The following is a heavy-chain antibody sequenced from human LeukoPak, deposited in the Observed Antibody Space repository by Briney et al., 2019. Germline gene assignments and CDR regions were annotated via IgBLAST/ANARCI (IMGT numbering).Heavy chain of an antibody. V-gene: IGHV1-69*13. CDR1: GGTFSSYA. CDR3: ARETRTYYDFWSGYSHFDY. J-gene: IGHJ4*02. D-gene: IGHD3-3*01. CDR2: IIPIFGTA. Sequence: ASVKVSCKASGGTFSSYAISWVRQAPGQGLEWMGGIIPIFGTANYAQKFQGRVTITADESTSTAYMELSSLRSEDTAVYYCARETRTYYDFWSGYSHFDYWGQGILVTVSS.